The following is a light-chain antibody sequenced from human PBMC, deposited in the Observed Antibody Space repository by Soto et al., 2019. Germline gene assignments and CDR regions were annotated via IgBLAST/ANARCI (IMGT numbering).Light chain of an antibody. J-gene: IGKJ3*01. CDR2: AAY. CDR3: QRYNSAPFT. Sequence: DIQMTQSLSSLSASVGDRVTITCRASQGITNYLAWYQQKPGKVPKLLISAAYTLQSGVPPRFSGSGSGTDFTLTISSLQPEDVATYYCQRYNSAPFTFGPGTRVDI. CDR1: QGITNY. V-gene: IGKV1-27*01.